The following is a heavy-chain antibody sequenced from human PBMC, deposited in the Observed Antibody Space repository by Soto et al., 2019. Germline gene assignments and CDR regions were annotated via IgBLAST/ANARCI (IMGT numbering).Heavy chain of an antibody. CDR3: AREDSSGGYYFDY. CDR1: GYTFAGYY. Sequence: ASVKVSCKASGYTFAGYYMHWVRQAPGQGLEWMGWINPNSGGTNYAQKFQGWVTMTRDTSISTAYMELSRLRSDDTAVYYCAREDSSGGYYFDYWGQGTLVTVSS. J-gene: IGHJ4*02. D-gene: IGHD6-19*01. CDR2: INPNSGGT. V-gene: IGHV1-2*04.